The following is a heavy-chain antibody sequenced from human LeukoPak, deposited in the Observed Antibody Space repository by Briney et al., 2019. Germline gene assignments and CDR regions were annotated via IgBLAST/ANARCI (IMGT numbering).Heavy chain of an antibody. CDR1: GFTFSSYA. D-gene: IGHD2/OR15-2a*01. V-gene: IGHV3-23*01. CDR2: ISGSGGNT. J-gene: IGHJ4*02. Sequence: QAGGSLRLSCAASGFTFSSYAMTWVRQAPGKGLEWVSVISGSGGNTYHADSVKGRFTISRDNSKNTLSLQMNSLRVEDTAVYCCAKGRDFLDYWGQGTLVTVSS. CDR3: AKGRDFLDY.